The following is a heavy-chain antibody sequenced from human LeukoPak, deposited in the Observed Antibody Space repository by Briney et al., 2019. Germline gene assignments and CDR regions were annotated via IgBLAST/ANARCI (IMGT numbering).Heavy chain of an antibody. CDR1: GGTFSSYA. D-gene: IGHD1-26*01. V-gene: IGHV1-69*05. J-gene: IGHJ4*02. CDR2: LIPIFGTA. CDR3: ARAYSGSYSFYFDY. Sequence: ASVKVSCKASGGTFSSYAISWVRQAPGQGLEWMGGLIPIFGTANYAQKFQGRVTITTDESTSTAYMELSSLRSEDTAVYYCARAYSGSYSFYFDYWGQGTLVTVSS.